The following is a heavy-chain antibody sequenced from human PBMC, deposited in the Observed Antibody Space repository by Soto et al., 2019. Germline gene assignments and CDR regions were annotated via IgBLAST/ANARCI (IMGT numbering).Heavy chain of an antibody. CDR1: GYTFTTYG. CDR2: ISTYNGNT. V-gene: IGHV1-18*01. Sequence: QVQLVQSGAEVKKPGASVKVSCKASGYTFTTYGMSWVRQAPGQGLEWMGCISTYNGNTKYAERLQEKVARTTDTTTSTAYMELSSMKADGTSVYYCVRGPTDYYDKSGNYFLDYWGQGTLGTVSS. J-gene: IGHJ4*02. CDR3: VRGPTDYYDKSGNYFLDY. D-gene: IGHD3-22*01.